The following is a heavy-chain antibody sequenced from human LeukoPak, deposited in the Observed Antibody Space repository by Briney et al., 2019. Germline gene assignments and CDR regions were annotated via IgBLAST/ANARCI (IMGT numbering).Heavy chain of an antibody. CDR3: ATSDDLWSGMDN. Sequence: NPGGSLRLSCAVSGFTFSSSSLNWVRQAPGKGLEWVSSISSSSSYIYYADSVKGRFTIPRDNTKNSLYLQMDSLRADDTAVYYCATSDDLWSGMDNWGQGTLVTVSS. J-gene: IGHJ4*02. V-gene: IGHV3-21*01. D-gene: IGHD3-3*01. CDR2: ISSSSSYI. CDR1: GFTFSSSS.